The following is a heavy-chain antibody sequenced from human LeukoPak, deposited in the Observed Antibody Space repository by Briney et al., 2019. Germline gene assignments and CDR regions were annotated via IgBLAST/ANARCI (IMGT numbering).Heavy chain of an antibody. CDR1: GYSISSGYY. CDR2: IYHSGST. V-gene: IGHV4-38-2*02. Sequence: PSETLSLTCTVPGYSISSGYYWSWVRQPPGKGLEWIGSIYHSGSTYYNPSLKSRVTISVDTSKNQFSLKLSSVTAADTAVYYCARLYSGSYDAFDIWGQGTMVTVSS. CDR3: ARLYSGSYDAFDI. J-gene: IGHJ3*02. D-gene: IGHD1-26*01.